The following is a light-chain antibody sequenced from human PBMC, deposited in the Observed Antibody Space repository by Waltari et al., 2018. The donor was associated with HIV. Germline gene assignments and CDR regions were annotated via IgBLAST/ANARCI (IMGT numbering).Light chain of an antibody. CDR2: NNN. Sequence: QSVLTQPPSASGTPGQRVTISCSGSSSNIGSNTVNWYQQLPGTAPKLLIYNNNQRPSGVPDRFAGSKSGTSASLAISGLQSEDEADYYCAAWDGSLNGHVVFGGGTKLTVL. J-gene: IGLJ2*01. CDR3: AAWDGSLNGHVV. V-gene: IGLV1-44*01. CDR1: SSNIGSNT.